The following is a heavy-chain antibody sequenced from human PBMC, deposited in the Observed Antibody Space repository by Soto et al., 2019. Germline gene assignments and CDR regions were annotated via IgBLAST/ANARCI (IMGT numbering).Heavy chain of an antibody. J-gene: IGHJ6*02. D-gene: IGHD3-3*01. Sequence: SETLSLTCTVSGGSISSSSYYWGWIRQPPGKGLEWIGSIYYSGSTYYNPSLKSRVTISVDTSKNQFSLKLSSVTAADTAVYYCARFLEWIKGPDYGMAVWGQGTTVTVSS. V-gene: IGHV4-39*01. CDR1: GGSISSSSYY. CDR2: IYYSGST. CDR3: ARFLEWIKGPDYGMAV.